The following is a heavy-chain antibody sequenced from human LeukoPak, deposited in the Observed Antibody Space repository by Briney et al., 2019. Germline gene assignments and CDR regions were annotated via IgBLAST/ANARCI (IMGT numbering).Heavy chain of an antibody. J-gene: IGHJ5*02. Sequence: SETLSVTCTVSGGSISSYYWSWIRQPPGKGLEWIGYIYYSGSTNYNPSLKSRVTISVDTSKNQFSLKLSSVTAADTAVYYCARGSLSDYYDSSGFSAETWGQGTLVTVSS. CDR2: IYYSGST. V-gene: IGHV4-59*01. CDR1: GGSISSYY. D-gene: IGHD3-22*01. CDR3: ARGSLSDYYDSSGFSAET.